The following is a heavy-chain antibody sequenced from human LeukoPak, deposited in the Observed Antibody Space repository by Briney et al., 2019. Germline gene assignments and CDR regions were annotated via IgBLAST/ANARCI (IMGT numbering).Heavy chain of an antibody. Sequence: GGSLRLSCAASGFTFSSYAMSWVRQAPGKGLEWVSAISGSGGSTYYADSVKGRFTISRDKSKNTLYLHMNSLRAEDTAVYYCAKGGQGVVPAAIAYSGQGTLVTVSS. CDR2: ISGSGGST. CDR3: AKGGQGVVPAAIAY. D-gene: IGHD2-2*01. J-gene: IGHJ4*02. V-gene: IGHV3-23*01. CDR1: GFTFSSYA.